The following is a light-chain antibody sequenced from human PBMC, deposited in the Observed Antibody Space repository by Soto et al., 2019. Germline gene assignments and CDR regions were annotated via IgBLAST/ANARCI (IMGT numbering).Light chain of an antibody. CDR1: QSISSW. Sequence: DIQMTQSPSTLSASVGDRVTITCRASQSISSWLAWYQQKPGKAPKLLIYDASSLESGVPSRFSGSGSGTECTRTISSLQPDDFATYDCQQYNRYSWTFGQGTKVEIK. CDR3: QQYNRYSWT. CDR2: DAS. J-gene: IGKJ1*01. V-gene: IGKV1-5*01.